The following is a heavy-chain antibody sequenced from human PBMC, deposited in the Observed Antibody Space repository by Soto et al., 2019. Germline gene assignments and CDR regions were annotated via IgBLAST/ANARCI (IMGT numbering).Heavy chain of an antibody. CDR2: IKRKIDGETT. Sequence: GGSLRLSCAAPGFIFDNAWMNWVRQAPGKGLEWVGRIKRKIDGETTQYAAPVKGRFTISRDDSKDMLYLEMNSLRSEDTAVYYCTSGSVEGYWGQG. V-gene: IGHV3-15*07. CDR3: TSGSVEGY. CDR1: GFIFDNAW. J-gene: IGHJ4*02. D-gene: IGHD3-3*01.